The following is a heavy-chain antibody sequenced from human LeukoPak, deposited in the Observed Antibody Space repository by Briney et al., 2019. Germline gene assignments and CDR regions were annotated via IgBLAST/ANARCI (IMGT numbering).Heavy chain of an antibody. Sequence: PGGSLRLSCAASGFTFSSYEMNWVRQAPGKGLEWVSYISSSGSTMYYADSVKGRFTISRDNSRNTLYLQMNSLRAEDTAVYYCAKWKTLTAMAYYFDHWGQGTLVTVSS. V-gene: IGHV3-48*03. CDR2: ISSSGSTM. CDR1: GFTFSSYE. CDR3: AKWKTLTAMAYYFDH. D-gene: IGHD5-18*01. J-gene: IGHJ4*02.